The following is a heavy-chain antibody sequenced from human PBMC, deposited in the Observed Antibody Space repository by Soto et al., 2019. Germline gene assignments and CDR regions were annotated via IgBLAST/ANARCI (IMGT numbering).Heavy chain of an antibody. D-gene: IGHD2-2*01. Sequence: SETLSLPSTVSGGSISSCGYYWSWIRQHPGKGLELIGYIYYSGSTYYNPSLKSRVTISVDTSKNQFSLKLSSVTAADTAVYYCAREALRYCSSKRCYGYNWFDPWGQGTLVTVS. CDR3: AREALRYCSSKRCYGYNWFDP. CDR1: GGSISSCGYY. J-gene: IGHJ5*02. CDR2: IYYSGST. V-gene: IGHV4-31*03.